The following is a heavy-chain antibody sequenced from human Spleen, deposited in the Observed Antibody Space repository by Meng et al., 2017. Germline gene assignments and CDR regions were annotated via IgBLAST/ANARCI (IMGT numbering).Heavy chain of an antibody. J-gene: IGHJ4*02. CDR1: GFTVSSNY. CDR3: ARDSAHYGDYGSPYYFDY. V-gene: IGHV3-21*01. Sequence: GESLKISCAASGFTVSSNYMSWVRQAPGKGLEWVSSISTSSSYIYYADSVKGRFTISRDNAKNSLYLQMNSLRAEDTAVYYCARDSAHYGDYGSPYYFDYWGQGTLVTVSS. CDR2: ISTSSSYI. D-gene: IGHD4-17*01.